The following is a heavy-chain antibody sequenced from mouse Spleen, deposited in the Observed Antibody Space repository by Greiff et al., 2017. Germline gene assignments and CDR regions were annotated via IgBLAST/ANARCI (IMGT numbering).Heavy chain of an antibody. D-gene: IGHD4-1*01. Sequence: EVKLVESGGGLVKPGGSLKLSCAASGFTFSSYAMSWVRQTPEKRLEWVATISDGGSYTYYPDNVKGRFTISRDNAKNNLYLQMSHLKSEDTAMYYCARDQGTGTRYFDVWGTGTTVTVSS. J-gene: IGHJ1*03. V-gene: IGHV5-4*01. CDR1: GFTFSSYA. CDR3: ARDQGTGTRYFDV. CDR2: ISDGGSYT.